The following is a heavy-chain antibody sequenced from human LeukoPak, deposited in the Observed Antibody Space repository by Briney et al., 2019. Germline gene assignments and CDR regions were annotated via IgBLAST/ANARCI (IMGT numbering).Heavy chain of an antibody. Sequence: SSETLSLTCTVSGGSINSGGYYWSWIRQHPGKGLEWIGYIYYSGSTYYNPSLKSRVTISVDTSKNQFSLKLSSVTAADTAVYYCARAGGYYDSSGYRYNWFDPWGQGTLVTVSS. CDR2: IYYSGST. D-gene: IGHD3-22*01. V-gene: IGHV4-31*03. CDR3: ARAGGYYDSSGYRYNWFDP. CDR1: GGSINSGGYY. J-gene: IGHJ5*02.